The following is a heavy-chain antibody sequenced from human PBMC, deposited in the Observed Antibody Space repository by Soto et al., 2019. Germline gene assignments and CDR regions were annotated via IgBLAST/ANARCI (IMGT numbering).Heavy chain of an antibody. J-gene: IGHJ4*02. V-gene: IGHV3-23*01. Sequence: GGSLRLSCAASGFTFSSYGLNWGRQAPGKGLEWVSGISGSGDSTHYADSVKGRFTISRDNSKNSLYLQMNSLRAEDTAVYYCARDQPGYSYGYGLGYWGQGTLVTVSS. CDR1: GFTFSSYG. CDR2: ISGSGDST. D-gene: IGHD5-18*01. CDR3: ARDQPGYSYGYGLGY.